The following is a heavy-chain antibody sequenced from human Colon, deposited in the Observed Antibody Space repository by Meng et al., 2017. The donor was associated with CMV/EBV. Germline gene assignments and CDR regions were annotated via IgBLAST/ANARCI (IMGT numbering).Heavy chain of an antibody. Sequence: GQLGGSGGGVVKPGGSLRLSCVASGLTFRSYAMHWVRQAPGKGLEWVAMIKHDGSNQYYGDSVNGRFTISRDSSKNTLYLQMNSLRTEDTAVYYCGKERTGYYIQHWGQGTLVTVSS. CDR3: GKERTGYYIQH. CDR1: GLTFRSYA. J-gene: IGHJ1*01. D-gene: IGHD3/OR15-3a*01. CDR2: IKHDGSNQ. V-gene: IGHV3-30*02.